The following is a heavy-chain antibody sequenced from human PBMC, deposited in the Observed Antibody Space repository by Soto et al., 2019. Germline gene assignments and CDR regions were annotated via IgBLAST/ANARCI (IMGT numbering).Heavy chain of an antibody. CDR2: ISAYNGNT. J-gene: IGHJ3*02. V-gene: IGHV1-18*01. D-gene: IGHD4-17*01. CDR1: GSTLTSYG. CDR3: ARRGRVSYGDARSDAFDI. Sequence: QVQLVQSGAEVKKPGASVKVSCKASGSTLTSYGIRGVRQAPGQGLEWMEWISAYNGNTNYAEKLQGRVTMTTETSAITAYMELKSLRSDDTAVYYCARRGRVSYGDARSDAFDIWGQGTMVTVSS.